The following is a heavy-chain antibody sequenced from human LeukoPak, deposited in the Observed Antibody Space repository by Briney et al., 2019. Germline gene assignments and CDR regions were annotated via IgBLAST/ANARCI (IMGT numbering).Heavy chain of an antibody. Sequence: GGSLRLSCAASGFTFSSYAMSWVRQAPGKGLEWVSPISGSGGSTYYADSGKGRFTISRDNYKNTLYPQMNRLRAEDTAVYYCATLGGATPYFDYWGQGTPVTASS. D-gene: IGHD1-26*01. CDR2: ISGSGGST. CDR1: GFTFSSYA. J-gene: IGHJ4*02. V-gene: IGHV3-23*01. CDR3: ATLGGATPYFDY.